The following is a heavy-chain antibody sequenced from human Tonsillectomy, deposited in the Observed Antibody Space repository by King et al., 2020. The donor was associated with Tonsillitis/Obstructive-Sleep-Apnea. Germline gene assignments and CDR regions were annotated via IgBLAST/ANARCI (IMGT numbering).Heavy chain of an antibody. Sequence: QLVQSGGEVKKPGASVKVSCKASGYTFTNYGISWVRQAPGQGLEWMGWISPYNGDTNYAQKLQGRLTMTTGTSTRTAYMELRSLRSDDTAVYYCARDSMSHYYDSSAYYTFDYWGQGTLVTVSS. J-gene: IGHJ4*02. CDR2: ISPYNGDT. CDR1: GYTFTNYG. V-gene: IGHV1-18*01. D-gene: IGHD3-22*01. CDR3: ARDSMSHYYDSSAYYTFDY.